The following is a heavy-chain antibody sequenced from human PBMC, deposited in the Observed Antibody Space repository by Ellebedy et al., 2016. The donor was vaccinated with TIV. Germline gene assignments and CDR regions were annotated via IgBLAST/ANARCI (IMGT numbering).Heavy chain of an antibody. V-gene: IGHV3-21*05. Sequence: PGGSLRLSCAASGFTFSDYSMNRVRQAPGKGLEWVSYVSGGGSNIKYADTVKGRFTISRDESKTTVYLQMNSLRAEDTAVYYCAKDLRKSYDILTRVYFDYWGQGTLVTVSS. D-gene: IGHD3-9*01. CDR3: AKDLRKSYDILTRVYFDY. CDR2: VSGGGSNI. J-gene: IGHJ4*02. CDR1: GFTFSDYS.